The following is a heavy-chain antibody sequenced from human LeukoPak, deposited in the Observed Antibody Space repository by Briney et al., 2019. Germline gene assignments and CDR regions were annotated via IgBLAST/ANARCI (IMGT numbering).Heavy chain of an antibody. CDR2: MNPNSGNT. CDR1: GGTFSSYA. CDR3: ARGLGRTAMVTRGEVRFDY. D-gene: IGHD5-18*01. J-gene: IGHJ4*02. V-gene: IGHV1-8*02. Sequence: GASVKVSCKASGGTFSSYAISWVRQAPGQGLEWMGWMNPNSGNTGYAQKFQGRVTLTRNTSISTAYMELSSLRSEDAAVYYCARGLGRTAMVTRGEVRFDYWGQGTLVTVSS.